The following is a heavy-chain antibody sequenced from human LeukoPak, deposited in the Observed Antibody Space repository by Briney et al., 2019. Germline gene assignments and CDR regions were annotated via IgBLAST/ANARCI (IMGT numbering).Heavy chain of an antibody. D-gene: IGHD3-16*01. V-gene: IGHV1-46*01. CDR1: GGTFSSYA. J-gene: IGHJ4*02. CDR2: INPSGGST. Sequence: WASVKVSCKASGGTFSSYAISWVRQAPGQGLEWMGVINPSGGSTSYSQKFQGRVTMTRDMSTSTVYMELTSLRSEDTAVYYCAREVLAVMTVFDYWGQGTLVTVSS. CDR3: AREVLAVMTVFDY.